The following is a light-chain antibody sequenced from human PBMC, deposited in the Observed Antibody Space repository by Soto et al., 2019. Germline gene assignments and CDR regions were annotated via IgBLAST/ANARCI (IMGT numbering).Light chain of an antibody. CDR2: EGS. V-gene: IGLV2-23*01. Sequence: QSALTQPASVSGSPGQSITISCTGTSSDVGSYNLVSWYQQHTGKAPKLMIYEGSKRPSGVSNRFSGSNSGNTASLTISGLQAEDEADYYCCSYAGSRTWVFGGGPTVTVL. CDR1: SSDVGSYNL. J-gene: IGLJ3*02. CDR3: CSYAGSRTWV.